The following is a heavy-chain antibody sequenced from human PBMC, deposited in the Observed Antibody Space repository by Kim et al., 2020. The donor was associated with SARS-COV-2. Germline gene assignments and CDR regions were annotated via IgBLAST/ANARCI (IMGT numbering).Heavy chain of an antibody. Sequence: GGSLRLSCAASGFTFSSYAMHWVRQAPGKGLEWVAVISYDGSNKYYADSVKGRFTISRDNSKNTLYLQMNSLRAEDTAVYYCARPGSGSYGGYFDYWGQGPLVTVSS. CDR2: ISYDGSNK. CDR3: ARPGSGSYGGYFDY. V-gene: IGHV3-30-3*01. CDR1: GFTFSSYA. D-gene: IGHD1-26*01. J-gene: IGHJ4*02.